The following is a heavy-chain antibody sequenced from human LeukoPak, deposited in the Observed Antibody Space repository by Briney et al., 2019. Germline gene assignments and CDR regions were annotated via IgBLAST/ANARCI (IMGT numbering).Heavy chain of an antibody. CDR1: GFTFSSYA. Sequence: GGSLRLSCAASGFTFSSYAMNWVRQAPGKGLEWVSGVSTGGTGSYYADSVKGRFTISRDNSKNTLYLQMNSLRAEDTAVYYCAKDDSSSSTHLDYFDYWGQGTLVTVSS. D-gene: IGHD6-6*01. CDR3: AKDDSSSSTHLDYFDY. CDR2: VSTGGTGS. J-gene: IGHJ4*02. V-gene: IGHV3-23*01.